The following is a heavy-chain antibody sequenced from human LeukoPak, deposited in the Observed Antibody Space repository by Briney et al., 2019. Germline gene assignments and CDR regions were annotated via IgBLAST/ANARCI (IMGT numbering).Heavy chain of an antibody. CDR2: IYPGDSDT. J-gene: IGHJ4*02. CDR1: GYSFTSYW. D-gene: IGHD6-19*01. Sequence: GESLKISCKGSGYSFTSYWIGWVRQMPGKGLEWMGIIYPGDSDTRYSPSFQGQVTISADKSISTAYLQWSSLKASDIAMYYCALLQGGSGWYTGYFDYWGQGTLVTVSS. CDR3: ALLQGGSGWYTGYFDY. V-gene: IGHV5-51*01.